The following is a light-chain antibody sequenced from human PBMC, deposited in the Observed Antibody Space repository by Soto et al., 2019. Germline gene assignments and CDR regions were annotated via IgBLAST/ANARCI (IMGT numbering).Light chain of an antibody. CDR1: QSVGSN. CDR3: QQYNNWPPDRT. V-gene: IGKV3-15*01. J-gene: IGKJ1*01. CDR2: GAS. Sequence: EIVMTQSPATLSVSPGERATLSCRASQSVGSNLAWYQQKPGQAPRLLIYGASTRATAIPARFSGSGSGTDFTLTISSLQSEDFAIYFCQQYNNWPPDRTFGQGTKVEIK.